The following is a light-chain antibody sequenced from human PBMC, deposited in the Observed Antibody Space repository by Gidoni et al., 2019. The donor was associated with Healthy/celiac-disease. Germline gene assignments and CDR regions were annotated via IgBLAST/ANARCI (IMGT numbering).Light chain of an antibody. J-gene: IGLJ3*02. Sequence: QTVVTQDPSSSVPPGGTATLSCGLSSGSLSTSYYPSWYQQTPGQAPRTPIYSTNTRSSGVPDPFPGSILGNKAALTITGAQADDESDYYCVLYMGSGIWVFGGGTKLTVL. CDR1: SGSLSTSYY. CDR2: STN. V-gene: IGLV8-61*01. CDR3: VLYMGSGIWV.